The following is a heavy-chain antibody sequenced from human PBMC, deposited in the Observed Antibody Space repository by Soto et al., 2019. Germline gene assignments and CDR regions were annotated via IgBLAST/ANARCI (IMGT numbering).Heavy chain of an antibody. Sequence: ESGGGVVQPGRSLRLSCAASGFTFSSYGMHWVRQAPGKGLEWVAVISYDGSNKYYADSVKGRFTISRDNSKNTLYLQMNSLRAEDTAVYYCAKGRCSSTSCYYGMDVWGQGTTVTVSS. V-gene: IGHV3-30*18. J-gene: IGHJ6*02. CDR3: AKGRCSSTSCYYGMDV. CDR1: GFTFSSYG. D-gene: IGHD2-2*01. CDR2: ISYDGSNK.